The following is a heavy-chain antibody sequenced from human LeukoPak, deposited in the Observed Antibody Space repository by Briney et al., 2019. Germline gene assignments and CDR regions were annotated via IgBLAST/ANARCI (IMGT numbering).Heavy chain of an antibody. J-gene: IGHJ4*02. CDR3: AKGGKWDVTPFDY. Sequence: GGSLRLSCAASGFTFSSYAMSWVRQAPGKGLEWVSVISSGGYSTYYAASVKGRFTISRDNSKNTLYLQMNSLRAEDTAVYYCAKGGKWDVTPFDYWGQGTLVTVSS. CDR2: ISSGGYST. V-gene: IGHV3-23*01. CDR1: GFTFSSYA. D-gene: IGHD1-26*01.